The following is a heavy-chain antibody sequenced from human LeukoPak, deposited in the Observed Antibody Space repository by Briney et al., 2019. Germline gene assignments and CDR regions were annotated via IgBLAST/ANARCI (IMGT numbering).Heavy chain of an antibody. CDR3: ARRTAENGIAAAGPFDY. V-gene: IGHV5-51*01. Sequence: GESLKISCKGSGYSFTSYWIGWVRQMPGKGLEWMGIIYPGDSDTRYSPSFQGQVTISADKSISTAYLQWSSLKASDTAMYYCARRTAENGIAAAGPFDYWGQGTLVTVSS. D-gene: IGHD6-13*01. CDR1: GYSFTSYW. CDR2: IYPGDSDT. J-gene: IGHJ4*02.